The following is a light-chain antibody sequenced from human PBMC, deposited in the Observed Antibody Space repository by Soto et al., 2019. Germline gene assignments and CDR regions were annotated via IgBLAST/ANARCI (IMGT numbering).Light chain of an antibody. J-gene: IGKJ3*01. CDR1: QSISSW. CDR2: EAS. V-gene: IGKV1-5*03. CDR3: QQYNTYSS. Sequence: DIQMTQSPSTLSASVGDRVTITCRASQSISSWLAWYQQKPGKAPKLLIYEASSLESGVPSRFSGSGSGTEFTLTIRSLQPDDFATYYCQQYNTYSSFGPGTKVDIK.